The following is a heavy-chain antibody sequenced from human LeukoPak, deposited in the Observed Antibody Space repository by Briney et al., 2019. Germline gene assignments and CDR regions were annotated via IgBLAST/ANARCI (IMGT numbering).Heavy chain of an antibody. CDR2: IIPIFGTA. D-gene: IGHD4-17*01. V-gene: IGHV1-69*05. CDR3: ARVPVTDNWFDP. J-gene: IGHJ5*02. CDR1: GYTFTSYG. Sequence: ASVKVSCKASGYTFTSYGISWVRQAPGQGLEWMGRIIPIFGTANYAQKFQGRVTITTDESTSTAYMELSSLRSEDTAVYYCARVPVTDNWFDPWGQGTLVTVSS.